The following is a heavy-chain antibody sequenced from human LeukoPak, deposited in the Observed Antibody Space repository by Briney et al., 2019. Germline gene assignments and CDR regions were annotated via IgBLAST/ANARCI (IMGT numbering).Heavy chain of an antibody. V-gene: IGHV3-33*06. CDR2: IWHDGSYE. Sequence: PGGSLRLSCAASGFTFSRYGMHWVRQAPGKGLEWVAVIWHDGSYEYCADSVKGRFTISRDSSKNTLYLQRNSMRAADTAVYYCAKDGVGATSLDCWGQGTLVTVSS. J-gene: IGHJ4*02. D-gene: IGHD1-26*01. CDR3: AKDGVGATSLDC. CDR1: GFTFSRYG.